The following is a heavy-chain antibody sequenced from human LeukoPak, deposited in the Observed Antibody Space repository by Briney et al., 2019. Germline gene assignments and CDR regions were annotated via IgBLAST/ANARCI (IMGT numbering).Heavy chain of an antibody. Sequence: PGGSLRLSCAASGFAFSSYAMSWVRRAPGKGLEWVSVISGGGDTYYADSVKGRFTISRDNSKNTLYPQMNSLRAEDTAVYYCAKAKRVFPSDYWGQGTLVTVSS. V-gene: IGHV3-23*01. CDR3: AKAKRVFPSDY. D-gene: IGHD2-21*01. CDR1: GFAFSSYA. J-gene: IGHJ4*02. CDR2: ISGGGDT.